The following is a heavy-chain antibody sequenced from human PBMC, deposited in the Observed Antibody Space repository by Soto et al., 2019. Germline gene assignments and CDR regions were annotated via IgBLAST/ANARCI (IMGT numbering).Heavy chain of an antibody. CDR2: ISYDGSNK. D-gene: IGHD2-2*02. CDR1: GFTFSSYG. Sequence: QVQLVESGGGVVQPGRSLRLSCAASGFTFSSYGMHWVRQAPGKGLEWVAVISYDGSNKYYADSVKGRFTISRDNSKNTLYVQMNSLRAEDTAVYYCAKDRVVPAAIFDYWGQGTLVTVSS. J-gene: IGHJ4*02. V-gene: IGHV3-30*18. CDR3: AKDRVVPAAIFDY.